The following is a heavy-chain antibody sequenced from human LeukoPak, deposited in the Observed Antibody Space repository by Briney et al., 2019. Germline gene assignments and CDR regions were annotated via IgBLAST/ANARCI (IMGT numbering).Heavy chain of an antibody. Sequence: SQTLSLTCTVSGASISSGGYYWSWIRQPPGKGLEWIGYIYYSGSTNYNPSLKSRVTISVDTSKNQFSLKLSSVTAADTAVYYCARDYGDLRFDYWGQGTLVTVSS. CDR1: GASISSGGYY. CDR3: ARDYGDLRFDY. CDR2: IYYSGST. J-gene: IGHJ4*02. D-gene: IGHD4-17*01. V-gene: IGHV4-61*08.